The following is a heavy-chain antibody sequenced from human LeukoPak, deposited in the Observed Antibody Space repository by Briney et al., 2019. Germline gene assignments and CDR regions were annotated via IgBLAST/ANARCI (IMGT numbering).Heavy chain of an antibody. J-gene: IGHJ5*02. D-gene: IGHD2-15*01. CDR2: ISYDGSNK. CDR3: ARGGYCSGGSCYSTWFDP. CDR1: GFTFSSYA. Sequence: QPGGSLRLSCVASGFTFSSYAMHSVRQAPGKGLEWVVVISYDGSNKYYADSVKGRFTISRDNSKNTLYLQMNSLRAEDTAVYYCARGGYCSGGSCYSTWFDPWGQGTLVTVSS. V-gene: IGHV3-30*04.